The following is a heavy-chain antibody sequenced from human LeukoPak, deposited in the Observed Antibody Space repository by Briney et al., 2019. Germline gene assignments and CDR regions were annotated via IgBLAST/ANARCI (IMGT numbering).Heavy chain of an antibody. CDR3: VRRNRDFNAAFDI. CDR1: GFTVSNNY. CDR2: SYSDSNT. D-gene: IGHD1-14*01. V-gene: IGHV3-53*01. Sequence: PGGSLRLSCTASGFTVSNNYMSWVRQDPGKGLERVSISYSDSNTNYADSVKGRFTISRDTSQNTLSLQMNSLRAEDTAVYYCVRRNRDFNAAFDIWGQGTVVTVSS. J-gene: IGHJ3*02.